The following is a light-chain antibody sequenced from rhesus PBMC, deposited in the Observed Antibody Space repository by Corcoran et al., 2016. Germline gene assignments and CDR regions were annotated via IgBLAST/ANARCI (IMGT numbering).Light chain of an antibody. J-gene: IGKJ3*01. V-gene: IGKV4-1*01. CDR2: WAS. CDR3: QQYYSSPLT. Sequence: DIVMTQSPDSLAVSLGERVTINRKSSQSLLYSSNNKNYLAWYQQKPGRAPKLLIYWASTRESGVPNRFSGSGAGTVFTLTIRGLQAEDVAVYYCQQYYSSPLTFGPGTKLDIK. CDR1: QSLLYSSNNKNY.